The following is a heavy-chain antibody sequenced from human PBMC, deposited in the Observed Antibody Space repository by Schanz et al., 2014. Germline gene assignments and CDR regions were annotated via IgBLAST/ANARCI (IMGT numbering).Heavy chain of an antibody. CDR2: IYTSGST. J-gene: IGHJ5*02. Sequence: QVQLQESGPGLVKPSQTLSLTCIVSGGSISSGTYYWSWLRQPAGKGLEWIGRIYTSGSTNYNPSHKSRVTTSLNPSKNKFPRKLSSVTAADTAVYYCAREPLSGYNWFDPWGQGSLVTVSS. V-gene: IGHV4-61*02. CDR3: AREPLSGYNWFDP. CDR1: GGSISSGTYY. D-gene: IGHD6-25*01.